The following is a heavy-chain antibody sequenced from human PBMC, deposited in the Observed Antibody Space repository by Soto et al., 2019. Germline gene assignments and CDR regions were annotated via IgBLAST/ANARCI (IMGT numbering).Heavy chain of an antibody. CDR1: GYTFTSYA. CDR2: INAGNGNT. CDR3: ARVGYSGYDSLDY. D-gene: IGHD5-12*01. J-gene: IGHJ4*02. Sequence: ASLKVSCKASGYTFTSYAMHWVRQAPGQRLEWMGWINAGNGNTKYSQKFQGRVTITRDTSASTAYMELSSLRSEDTAVYYCARVGYSGYDSLDYWGQGTLVTVSS. V-gene: IGHV1-3*01.